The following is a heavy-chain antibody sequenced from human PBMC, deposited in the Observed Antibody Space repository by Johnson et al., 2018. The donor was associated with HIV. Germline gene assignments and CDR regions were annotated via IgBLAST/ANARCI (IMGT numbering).Heavy chain of an antibody. CDR3: ARDRRYYDSSGYYHDAFDI. V-gene: IGHV3-30*07. J-gene: IGHJ3*02. Sequence: DGSNKYYADSVRGRFTISRDNSKNTLYLQMNSLRAEDTAVYFCARDRRYYDSSGYYHDAFDIWGQGTMVTVSS. D-gene: IGHD3-22*01. CDR2: DGSNK.